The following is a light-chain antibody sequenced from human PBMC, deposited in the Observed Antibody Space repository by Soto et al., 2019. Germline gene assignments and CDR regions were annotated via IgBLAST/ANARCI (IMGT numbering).Light chain of an antibody. CDR3: CSYAGSSTPPYN. Sequence: QPVLTPPASVSGSPGQSITISCTGTSSDVGSYNLVSWYQQHPGKAPKLMIYEVSKRPSGVSNRFSGSKSGNTASLTISGLQAEDEADYYCCSYAGSSTPPYNFGTGTKVTVL. CDR2: EVS. J-gene: IGLJ1*01. CDR1: SSDVGSYNL. V-gene: IGLV2-23*02.